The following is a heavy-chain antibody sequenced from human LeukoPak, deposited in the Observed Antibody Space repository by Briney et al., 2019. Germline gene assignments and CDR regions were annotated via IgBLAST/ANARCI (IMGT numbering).Heavy chain of an antibody. Sequence: SETLSLTCTVSGGSISSYYWSWIRQPPGKGLEWIGYIYYSGSTNYNPSLKSRVTISVDTSKNQFSLKLGSVTAADTAVYYCARSMIVVEVWSQGTLVTVSS. CDR3: ARSMIVVEV. V-gene: IGHV4-59*12. D-gene: IGHD3-22*01. J-gene: IGHJ4*02. CDR1: GGSISSYY. CDR2: IYYSGST.